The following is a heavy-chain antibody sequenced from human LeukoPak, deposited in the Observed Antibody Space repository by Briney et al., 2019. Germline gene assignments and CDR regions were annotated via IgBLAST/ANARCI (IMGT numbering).Heavy chain of an antibody. CDR3: ARVGYYESSGYYEY. Sequence: ASVKVSCKASGYTLTDYYMHWVRQAPGQGLEWMGRINPNSGGTNYAQKFQGRVTMTRDTSISTVCMELSRLRSDDTAVYYCARVGYYESSGYYEYWGQGTLVTVSS. D-gene: IGHD3-22*01. J-gene: IGHJ4*02. V-gene: IGHV1-2*06. CDR1: GYTLTDYY. CDR2: INPNSGGT.